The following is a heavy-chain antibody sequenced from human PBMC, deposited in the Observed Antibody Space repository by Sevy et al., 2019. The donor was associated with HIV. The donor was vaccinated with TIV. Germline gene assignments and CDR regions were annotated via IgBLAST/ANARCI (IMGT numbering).Heavy chain of an antibody. CDR1: GGSISPYY. Sequence: SETLSLTCNVSGGSISPYYWSWIRQSPGKGLEWVGYISYSGTTNYNPSLKSRVTMSLDTSNNQFSLKLTSVTTANTAVFYCARLSEYFSDVGDYTDAFDIWGQGTLVTVSS. J-gene: IGHJ3*02. D-gene: IGHD3-3*01. CDR2: ISYSGTT. V-gene: IGHV4-59*01. CDR3: ARLSEYFSDVGDYTDAFDI.